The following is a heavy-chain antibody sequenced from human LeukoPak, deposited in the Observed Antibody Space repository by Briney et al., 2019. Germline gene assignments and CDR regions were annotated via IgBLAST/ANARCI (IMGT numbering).Heavy chain of an antibody. CDR3: VKDSALNGFDI. CDR2: ISYNGGST. D-gene: IGHD2-8*01. CDR1: GFTFSTFG. Sequence: GGSLRLSCSASGFTFSTFGMHWVRQAPGKGLDYVSAISYNGGSTYYADSVRDRFTISRDNSKSTLYLQMSSLRAEDTALYYCVKDSALNGFDIWGQGKMVTVSS. J-gene: IGHJ3*02. V-gene: IGHV3-64D*06.